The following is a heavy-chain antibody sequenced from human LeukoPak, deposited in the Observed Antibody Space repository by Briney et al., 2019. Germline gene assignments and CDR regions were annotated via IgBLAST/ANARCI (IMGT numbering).Heavy chain of an antibody. V-gene: IGHV3-23*01. CDR1: GFTFSNYA. D-gene: IGHD6-13*01. CDR2: IISTSGSGGST. Sequence: PGGSLRLSCAASGFTFSNYAMTWVRQAPGKGLEWVSTIISTSGSGGSTYYGDSVKGRFTVSRDNSKNTLYLQMKSLRAEDTDVYYCGQEGISWYRVIDIWGQGTMVTVSS. J-gene: IGHJ3*02. CDR3: GQEGISWYRVIDI.